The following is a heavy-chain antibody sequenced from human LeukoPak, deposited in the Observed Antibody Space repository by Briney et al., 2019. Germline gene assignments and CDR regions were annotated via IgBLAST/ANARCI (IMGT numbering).Heavy chain of an antibody. J-gene: IGHJ6*03. CDR1: GYTFTSYY. Sequence: ASVKVSCKASGYTFTSYYTHWVRRAPGQGLEWRGIINPSGGGTTYAPKFQGRVTMTRDTSTSTVYMELSSLTSDDTAVYYCARNGVGSGSYEPASYFYYMDVWGKGTTVTVSS. CDR3: ARNGVGSGSYEPASYFYYMDV. D-gene: IGHD3-10*01. V-gene: IGHV1-46*01. CDR2: INPSGGGT.